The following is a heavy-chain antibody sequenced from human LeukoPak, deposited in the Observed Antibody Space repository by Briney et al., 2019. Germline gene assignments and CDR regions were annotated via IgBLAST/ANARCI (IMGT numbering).Heavy chain of an antibody. D-gene: IGHD3-3*01. J-gene: IGHJ4*02. CDR3: ARGPIFAGATHCEH. V-gene: IGHV4-59*13. CDR2: IYYSGTT. Sequence: SETLSHTCTVSGDSLSFYYWNWIRQHPGKGLEWVGFIYYSGTTNYNRSLKSRVTISLDTSKRQFSLKLRSVTAADTAVYYCARGPIFAGATHCEHWGQGIVVSVSS. CDR1: GDSLSFYY.